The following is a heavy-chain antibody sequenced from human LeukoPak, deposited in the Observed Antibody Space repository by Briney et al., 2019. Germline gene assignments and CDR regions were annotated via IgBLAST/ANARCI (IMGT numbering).Heavy chain of an antibody. V-gene: IGHV3-48*04. CDR3: ARPGSTGYSPFDY. D-gene: IGHD3-22*01. J-gene: IGHJ4*02. CDR2: ISSSSSTI. Sequence: GGSLRLSCAASGFTFSSYSMNWVRQAPGKGLEWVSYISSSSSTIYYADSVKGRFTISRDNAKNPLYLQMNSLRAEDTAVYYCARPGSTGYSPFDYWGQGTLVTVSS. CDR1: GFTFSSYS.